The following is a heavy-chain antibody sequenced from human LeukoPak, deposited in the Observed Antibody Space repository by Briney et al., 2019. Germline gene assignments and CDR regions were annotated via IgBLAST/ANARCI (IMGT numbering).Heavy chain of an antibody. CDR2: ISYDGSNK. CDR1: GFTFNTYA. CDR3: AREEWYYFDY. Sequence: GRSLILSCVASGFTFNTYAIHWVRQAPGKGLEWVAVISYDGSNKYYEDSVKGRFTISRDNSKNTLYLQMNSLRAEDMAVYYCAREEWYYFDYWGQGTLVTVSS. D-gene: IGHD3-3*01. V-gene: IGHV3-30-3*01. J-gene: IGHJ4*02.